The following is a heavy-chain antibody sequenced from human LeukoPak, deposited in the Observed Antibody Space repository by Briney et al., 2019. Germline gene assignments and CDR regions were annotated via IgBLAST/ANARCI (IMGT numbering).Heavy chain of an antibody. Sequence: GGSLRLSCAASGFTFSSYSMNWVRQAPGKGLEWVSSISSSSSYRYYADSVKGRFTISRDNAKNSLYLQMNSLRAEDTAVYYCARSQSYSSSWRSYCYYGMDVWGQGTTVTVSS. D-gene: IGHD6-13*01. V-gene: IGHV3-21*01. J-gene: IGHJ6*02. CDR1: GFTFSSYS. CDR3: ARSQSYSSSWRSYCYYGMDV. CDR2: ISSSSSYR.